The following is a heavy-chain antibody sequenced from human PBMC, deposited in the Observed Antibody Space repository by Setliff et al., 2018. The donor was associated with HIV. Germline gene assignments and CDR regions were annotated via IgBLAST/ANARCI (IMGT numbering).Heavy chain of an antibody. CDR1: GYRFTGFA. CDR3: ARSLREYSYGSPDD. J-gene: IGHJ4*02. CDR2: INAGTGNK. V-gene: IGHV1-3*01. D-gene: IGHD5-18*01. Sequence: GASVKVSCKASGYRFTGFAIHWVRQAPGKRFEWMGLINAGTGNKKYSQKFQDRVTISRDIHATTAYMELSSLRSEDTALYYCARSLREYSYGSPDDWGQGTLVTVSS.